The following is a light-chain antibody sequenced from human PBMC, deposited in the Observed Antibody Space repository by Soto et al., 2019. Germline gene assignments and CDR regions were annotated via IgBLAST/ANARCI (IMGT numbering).Light chain of an antibody. J-gene: IGKJ3*01. CDR1: QSVLYSSNNKNY. V-gene: IGKV4-1*01. Sequence: DIVMTQSPDSLAVSLGERATINCKSSQSVLYSSNNKNYLAWYQQTPRQPPKRLIYWASTRESGVPDRFSGSGSGTDFTLTISSLQAEDVVVYYCQQYYSTPPITFGPGTKVDIK. CDR3: QQYYSTPPIT. CDR2: WAS.